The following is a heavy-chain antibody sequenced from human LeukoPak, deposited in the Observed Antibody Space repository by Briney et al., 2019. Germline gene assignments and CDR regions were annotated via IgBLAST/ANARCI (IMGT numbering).Heavy chain of an antibody. CDR1: GFIFSSYA. CDR2: IYSGGST. V-gene: IGHV3-53*01. Sequence: GGSLRLSCAASGFIFSSYAMSWVRQAPGKGLEWVSVIYSGGSTYYADSVKGRFTISRDNSKNTLYLQMNSLRAEDTAVYYCASYCSSTSCYARDYYYGMDVWGQGTTVTVSS. CDR3: ASYCSSTSCYARDYYYGMDV. J-gene: IGHJ6*02. D-gene: IGHD2-2*01.